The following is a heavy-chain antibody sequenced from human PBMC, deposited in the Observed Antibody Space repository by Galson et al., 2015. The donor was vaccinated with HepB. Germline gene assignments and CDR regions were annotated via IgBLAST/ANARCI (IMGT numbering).Heavy chain of an antibody. V-gene: IGHV3-74*01. D-gene: IGHD4-23*01. CDR3: ARDGYEDYGGWYFDL. CDR1: GFTFSSYW. J-gene: IGHJ2*01. Sequence: SLRLSCAASGFTFSSYWMHWVRQAPGKGLVWVSRINSDGSSTSYADSVKGRFTISRDNAKNTLYLQMNSLRAEDTAVYYCARDGYEDYGGWYFDLWGRGTLVTVSS. CDR2: INSDGSST.